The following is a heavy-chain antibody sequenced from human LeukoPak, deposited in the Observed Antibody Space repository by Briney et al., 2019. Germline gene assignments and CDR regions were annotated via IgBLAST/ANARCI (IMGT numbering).Heavy chain of an antibody. D-gene: IGHD4-17*01. J-gene: IGHJ4*02. CDR1: GGTFSSYA. V-gene: IGHV1-69*05. CDR2: IIPIFGTA. CDR3: ARDLHGDYVFDY. Sequence: ASVKVSCKASGGTFSSYAISWVRQVPGQGLEWMGGIIPIFGTANYAQKFQGRVTITTDESTSTAYMELSSLRSEDTAVYYCARDLHGDYVFDYWGQGTLVTVSS.